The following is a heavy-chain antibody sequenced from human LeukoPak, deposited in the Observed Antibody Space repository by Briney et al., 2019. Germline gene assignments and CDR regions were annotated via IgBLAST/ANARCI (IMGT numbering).Heavy chain of an antibody. J-gene: IGHJ5*02. V-gene: IGHV3-21*01. CDR2: LSRSSSDM. Sequence: PGGSLRLSCAASGFTVSSNYMSWVRRPPGRGLEWVTSLSRSSSDMYYADSVMGRFTISRDNAKNSLYLQMNNLRAEDTAVYYCARGLLPDVVVTAIYYFDPWGQGTLVTVSS. CDR3: ARGLLPDVVVTAIYYFDP. CDR1: GFTVSSNY. D-gene: IGHD2-21*02.